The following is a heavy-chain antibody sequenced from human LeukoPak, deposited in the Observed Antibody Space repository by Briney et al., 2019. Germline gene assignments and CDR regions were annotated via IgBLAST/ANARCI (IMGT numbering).Heavy chain of an antibody. CDR1: GFTSSSYW. CDR3: AKDATAVPGTVYMDV. Sequence: PGGSLRLSCAASGFTSSSYWMSWVRQAPGKGLEWVANIKQDGSEKYYVDSVKGRFTISRDNAKNSLYLQMNSLRDEDTALYYCAKDATAVPGTVYMDVWGKGTTVTVSS. CDR2: IKQDGSEK. V-gene: IGHV3-7*01. J-gene: IGHJ6*03. D-gene: IGHD6-19*01.